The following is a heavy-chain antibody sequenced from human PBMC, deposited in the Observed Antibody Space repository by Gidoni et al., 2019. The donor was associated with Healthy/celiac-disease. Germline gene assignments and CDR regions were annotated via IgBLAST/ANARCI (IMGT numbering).Heavy chain of an antibody. V-gene: IGHV3-9*01. D-gene: IGHD3-22*01. J-gene: IGHJ3*02. Sequence: EVQLVESGGGLVQPGRSLRLSCAASGFTFDDYAMHWVRQAPGKGLEWVSGISWNSGSIGYADSVKGRFTISRDNAKNSLYLQMNSLRAEDTALYYCAKDIGGDYYDSSGGDAFDIWGQGTMVTVSS. CDR1: GFTFDDYA. CDR2: ISWNSGSI. CDR3: AKDIGGDYYDSSGGDAFDI.